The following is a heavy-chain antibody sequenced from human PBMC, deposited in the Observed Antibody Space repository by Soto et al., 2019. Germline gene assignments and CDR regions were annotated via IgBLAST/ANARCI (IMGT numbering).Heavy chain of an antibody. CDR1: GGSFSGYY. CDR2: INHSGST. J-gene: IGHJ6*02. CDR3: ARGGRRWLQLNYYYYGMDV. D-gene: IGHD5-12*01. Sequence: SETLSLTCAVYGGSFSGYYWSLIRQPPGKGLEWIGEINHSGSTNYNPSLKSRVTISVDTSKNQFSLKLSSVTAADTAVYYCARGGRRWLQLNYYYYGMDVWGQGTTVTVSS. V-gene: IGHV4-34*01.